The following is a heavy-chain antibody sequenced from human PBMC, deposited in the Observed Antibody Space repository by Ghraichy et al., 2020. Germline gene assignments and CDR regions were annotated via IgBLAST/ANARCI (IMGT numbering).Heavy chain of an antibody. CDR2: INAGNGNT. Sequence: ASVKVSCKASGYTFTSYAMHWVRQAPGQRLEWMGWINAGNGNTKYSQKFQGRVTITRDTSASTAYMELSSLRSEDTAVYYCARGPKQWLPIDYWGQGTLVTVSS. CDR3: ARGPKQWLPIDY. V-gene: IGHV1-3*01. J-gene: IGHJ4*02. CDR1: GYTFTSYA. D-gene: IGHD6-19*01.